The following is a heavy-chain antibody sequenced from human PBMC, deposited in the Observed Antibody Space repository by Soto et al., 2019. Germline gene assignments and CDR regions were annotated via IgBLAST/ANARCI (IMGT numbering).Heavy chain of an antibody. CDR3: ATGGPAGEFAY. D-gene: IGHD3-16*01. V-gene: IGHV1-24*01. J-gene: IGHJ4*02. CDR1: GYTLNELS. Sequence: ESSVKVSCKVSGYTLNELSMHWVRQAPGKGLEWMGGFDPEDGETVYAQKFQGRVTMTEDTSTDTANVELSSLRSEDTAVYYCATGGPAGEFAYWGQGTMVTVSS. CDR2: FDPEDGET.